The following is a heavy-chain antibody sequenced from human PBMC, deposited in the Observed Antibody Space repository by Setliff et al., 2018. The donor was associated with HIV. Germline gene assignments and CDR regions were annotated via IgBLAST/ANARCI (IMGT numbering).Heavy chain of an antibody. Sequence: GASVKVSCKISGYTLTELSIHWVRQAPGKGLEWMANFDPEDGETFYAQKFQGRLTMTEDTSTDTAYMELSSLRSDDTAAYYCVRLTADRTNYYYYMDVWGKGTTVTVSS. D-gene: IGHD2-8*01. CDR1: GYTLTELS. J-gene: IGHJ6*03. CDR3: VRLTADRTNYYYYMDV. V-gene: IGHV1-24*01. CDR2: FDPEDGET.